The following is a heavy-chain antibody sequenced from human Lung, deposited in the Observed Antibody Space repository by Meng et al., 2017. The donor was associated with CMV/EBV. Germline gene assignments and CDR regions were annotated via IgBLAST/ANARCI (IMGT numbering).Heavy chain of an antibody. V-gene: IGHV3-30*02. J-gene: IGHJ4*02. CDR2: IRYDGSNK. D-gene: IGHD3-22*01. Sequence: GESLKISCAASGFTFSSYGMHWVRQAPGKGLEWVAFIRYDGSNKYYADSVKGRFTISRDNSKNTLYLQMNSLRAEDTAVYYCAKGGDYDSSGDYWGQGTLVNVAS. CDR1: GFTFSSYG. CDR3: AKGGDYDSSGDY.